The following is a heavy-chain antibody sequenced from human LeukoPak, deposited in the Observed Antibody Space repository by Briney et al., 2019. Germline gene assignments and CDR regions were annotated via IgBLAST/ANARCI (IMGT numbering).Heavy chain of an antibody. D-gene: IGHD3-10*01. J-gene: IGHJ4*02. CDR2: ITSKTYGGTT. CDR3: TRGGSNDY. Sequence: GGSPRLSCRTSGFTFGDYTMSWFRQAPGKGLEWVGFITSKTYGGTTEYAASVKGRVSIFRDDFKGIAHLQMNNLKTEDTAVYYCTRGGSNDYWGQGTLVTVSS. V-gene: IGHV3-49*03. CDR1: GFTFGDYT.